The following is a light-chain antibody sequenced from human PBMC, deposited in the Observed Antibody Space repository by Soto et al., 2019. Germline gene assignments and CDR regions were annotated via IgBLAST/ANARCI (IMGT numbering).Light chain of an antibody. J-gene: IGKJ1*01. Sequence: EIVLTQSPGTLSLSPGEGATLSCRASQTVGSNYLAWYQQKPGQAPRLLIYGASRRATSIPDRFSGSGSGTDFTLTIISLEPEDFAVYYCQQYCYSPPWTFGQGTKVETK. V-gene: IGKV3-20*01. CDR1: QTVGSNY. CDR3: QQYCYSPPWT. CDR2: GAS.